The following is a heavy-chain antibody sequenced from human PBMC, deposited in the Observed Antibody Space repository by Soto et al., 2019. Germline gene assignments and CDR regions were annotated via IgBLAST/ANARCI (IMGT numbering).Heavy chain of an antibody. V-gene: IGHV1-69*01. Sequence: QVQLVQSGAEVKKPGSSVKVSCKASGGTFSSYYINWERPGPGQVLEWMSEILPIFGTANYAQTFQGSVTITADESTRTPYLVPSSPRSDSTAVNYRASDGERHSGAIDYRCQGILLSVS. CDR2: ILPIFGTA. J-gene: IGHJ4*02. D-gene: IGHD2-21*01. CDR1: GGTFSSYY. CDR3: ASDGERHSGAIDY.